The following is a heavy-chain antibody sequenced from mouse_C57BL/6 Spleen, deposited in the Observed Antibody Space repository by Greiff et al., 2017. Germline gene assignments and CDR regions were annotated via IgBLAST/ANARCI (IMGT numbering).Heavy chain of an antibody. J-gene: IGHJ1*03. D-gene: IGHD1-1*01. CDR2: INPNNGGN. CDR1: GYTFTDYN. CDR3: ARGGPYYYGSRNWYFDV. V-gene: IGHV1-18*01. Sequence: EVQLQQSGPELVKPGASVKIPCKASGYTFTDYNMDWVKQSHGKSLEWIGDINPNNGGNIYNQKFKGKATLTIDKSSSTAYMELRSLTSEDTAVYYCARGGPYYYGSRNWYFDVWGTGTTVTVSS.